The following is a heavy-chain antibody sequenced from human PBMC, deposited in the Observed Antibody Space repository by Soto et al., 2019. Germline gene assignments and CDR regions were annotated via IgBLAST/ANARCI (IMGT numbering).Heavy chain of an antibody. Sequence: GGSLRLSCAASGFTFDDYVMHWVRQAPGKGLEWVSGISWNSGSIGYADSVKGRFTISRDNAKNSLYLQMNSLRAEDTALYYCAKADSYSSSFGMDVWGQGTTVTVSS. CDR3: AKADSYSSSFGMDV. D-gene: IGHD6-6*01. J-gene: IGHJ6*02. V-gene: IGHV3-9*01. CDR2: ISWNSGSI. CDR1: GFTFDDYV.